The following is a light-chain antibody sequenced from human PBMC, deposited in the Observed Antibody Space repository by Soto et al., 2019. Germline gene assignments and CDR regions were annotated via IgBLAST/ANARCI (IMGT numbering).Light chain of an antibody. CDR1: SSDVGGYNY. CDR3: CSYAGTYTQWV. J-gene: IGLJ3*02. Sequence: QSALTQPRSVSGSPGQSVTISCTGTSSDVGGYNYVSWYQQHPGKAPKLVIYDVSKRPSGVHDRFSGSKSGNTASLTVSGLQAEDEADYSCCSYAGTYTQWVFGGGTKLPVL. CDR2: DVS. V-gene: IGLV2-11*01.